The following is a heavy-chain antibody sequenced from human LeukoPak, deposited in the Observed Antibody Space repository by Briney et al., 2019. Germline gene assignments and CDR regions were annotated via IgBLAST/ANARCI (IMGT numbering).Heavy chain of an antibody. CDR3: ARSVTGTSPHLDAYYYYYYMDV. CDR1: GGSISSYY. Sequence: SETLSLTCTVSGGSISSYYWSWIRQPPGKGLEWIGYIYTSGSTNYNPSLKSRVTISVDTSKNQFSLKLSSVTAADTAVYYCARSVTGTSPHLDAYYYYYYMDVWGKGTTVTVSS. J-gene: IGHJ6*03. CDR2: IYTSGST. D-gene: IGHD1-7*01. V-gene: IGHV4-4*09.